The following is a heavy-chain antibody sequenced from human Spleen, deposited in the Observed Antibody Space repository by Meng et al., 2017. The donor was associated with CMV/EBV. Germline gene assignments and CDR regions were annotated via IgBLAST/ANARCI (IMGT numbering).Heavy chain of an antibody. CDR2: SKHKDKTYTT. V-gene: IGHV3-72*01. CDR3: VRELRVVAGARGLISYFYNGMEV. D-gene: IGHD3-10*01. J-gene: IGHJ6*02. CDR1: GFTFNDHQ. Sequence: GESLKISCEASGFTFNDHQMDWVRQVPGKGLEWVGRSKHKDKTYTTQYAASVKGRFTISTDDSKKSLFLDMLSLKTEDTAVYYCVRELRVVAGARGLISYFYNGMEVWGPGTKVTVSS.